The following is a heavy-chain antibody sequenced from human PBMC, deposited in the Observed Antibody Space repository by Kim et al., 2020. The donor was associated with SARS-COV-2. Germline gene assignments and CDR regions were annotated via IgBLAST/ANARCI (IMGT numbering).Heavy chain of an antibody. Sequence: GGSLRLSCAASGFTFSHYWMSWVRQAPGKGLEWVANINQDGSRKYYVDSLKGRFIISRDNVKNSLYLQMNSLRAEDTAIYYCARDPHSSDIWGQGTMVTVSS. CDR1: GFTFSHYW. J-gene: IGHJ3*02. CDR2: INQDGSRK. V-gene: IGHV3-7*01. CDR3: ARDPHSSDI.